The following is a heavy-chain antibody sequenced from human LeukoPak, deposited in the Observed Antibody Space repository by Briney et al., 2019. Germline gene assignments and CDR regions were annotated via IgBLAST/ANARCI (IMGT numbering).Heavy chain of an antibody. V-gene: IGHV1-18*01. CDR1: GGSFRTYP. D-gene: IGHD6-13*01. J-gene: IGHJ4*02. CDR2: ISAYSGNT. Sequence: GASVKVTCKASGGSFRTYPISWVRQAPGQGLEWMGWISAYSGNTDYAQRLQGRVTMTTDTSTNTAYMELRSLRSDDTAVYYCARGQQQLVNYFDYWGQGTLVTVSS. CDR3: ARGQQQLVNYFDY.